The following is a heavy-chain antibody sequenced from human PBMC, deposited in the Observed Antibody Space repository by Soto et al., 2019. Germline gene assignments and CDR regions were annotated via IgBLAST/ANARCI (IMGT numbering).Heavy chain of an antibody. J-gene: IGHJ5*02. D-gene: IGHD6-6*01. V-gene: IGHV4-30-4*01. Sequence: SETLSLTCAVSGGSISSGDYYWSWIRQPPGKGLEWIGYIYYSGSTYYNPSLKSRVTISVDTSKNQFSLKLSSVTAAGTAVYYCARERPDGARLDPWGQGTLVTVSS. CDR2: IYYSGST. CDR1: GGSISSGDYY. CDR3: ARERPDGARLDP.